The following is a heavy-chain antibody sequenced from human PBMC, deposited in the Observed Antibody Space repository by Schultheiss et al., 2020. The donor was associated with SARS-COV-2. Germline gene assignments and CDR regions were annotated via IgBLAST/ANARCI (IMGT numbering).Heavy chain of an antibody. V-gene: IGHV3-21*01. CDR3: ARGEGDRGYYYYYYMDV. Sequence: GGSLRLSCAASGFTFSSYSMNWVRQAPGKGLEWVSSISSSSSYIYYADSVKGRFTISRDNSKNTLYLQMNSLRAEDTAVYYCARGEGDRGYYYYYYMDVWGKGTTVTVSS. CDR2: ISSSSSYI. CDR1: GFTFSSYS. J-gene: IGHJ6*03. D-gene: IGHD3-16*01.